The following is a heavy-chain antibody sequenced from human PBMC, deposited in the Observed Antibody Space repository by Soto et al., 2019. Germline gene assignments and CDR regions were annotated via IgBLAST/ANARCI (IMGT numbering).Heavy chain of an antibody. Sequence: SVKVSCKASGGTFSSYAISWVRQAPGQGLEWMGGIVPIFGTANYAQKFQGRVTITADESTSTAYMELSSLRSEDTAVYYCARDQGPTSGYCSSTSCPPWHWFDPWGQGTLVTVSS. D-gene: IGHD2-2*01. CDR2: IVPIFGTA. J-gene: IGHJ5*02. CDR1: GGTFSSYA. CDR3: ARDQGPTSGYCSSTSCPPWHWFDP. V-gene: IGHV1-69*13.